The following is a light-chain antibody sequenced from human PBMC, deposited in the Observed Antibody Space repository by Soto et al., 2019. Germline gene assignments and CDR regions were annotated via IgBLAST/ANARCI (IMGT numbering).Light chain of an antibody. J-gene: IGKJ1*01. CDR2: AAS. CDR1: QGISNY. CDR3: QKYKSAPRT. Sequence: DIPMTQSPSSLSASVGDRVTITCRASQGISNYLAWYQQKPGKVPKLLIYAASTLQSGVPSRFSGSGSGTDFTLTISSLQPEDGATYYCQKYKSAPRTFGQGTKVEIK. V-gene: IGKV1-27*01.